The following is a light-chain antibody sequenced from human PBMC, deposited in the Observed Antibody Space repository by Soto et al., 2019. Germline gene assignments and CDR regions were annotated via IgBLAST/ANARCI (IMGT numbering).Light chain of an antibody. CDR1: SSDVGSYNL. V-gene: IGLV2-23*01. J-gene: IGLJ1*01. Sequence: QSSLTQPASVSGRPGQSITISCTGTSSDVGSYNLVSWYQQHPGKGPKLMIYEGSKRPSGVPNRFSGSKSGNKASLKIFGLQAEDEADYYCCSYAGSRHVFGTGTKVTVL. CDR3: CSYAGSRHV. CDR2: EGS.